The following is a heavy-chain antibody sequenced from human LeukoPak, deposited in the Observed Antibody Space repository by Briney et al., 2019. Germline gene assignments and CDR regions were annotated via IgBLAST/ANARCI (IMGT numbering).Heavy chain of an antibody. J-gene: IGHJ3*02. CDR3: ARHGYSSSSGDAFDI. D-gene: IGHD6-6*01. CDR2: NYPGDSDN. Sequence: GASLQISCKGSGSIFTSYWIGWGRQVPGKGLEWMGINYPGDSDNRYSPSFQGQVTISADKSISTAYLQWSSLKASDTAMYYCARHGYSSSSGDAFDIWGQGTMVTVSS. V-gene: IGHV5-51*01. CDR1: GSIFTSYW.